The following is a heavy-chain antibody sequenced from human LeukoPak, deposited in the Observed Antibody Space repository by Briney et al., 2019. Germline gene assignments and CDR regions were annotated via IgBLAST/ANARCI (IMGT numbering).Heavy chain of an antibody. CDR1: EFTVNNNY. Sequence: GGSLRLSCAASEFTVNNNYMSWVRQAPGKGLEWVSTIYSAGSTNYADSVKGRFTISRDNFKNTMYLQMNSLRAEDTAVYYCAGGLRSGLIDYRGQGTLVTVSS. V-gene: IGHV3-53*01. D-gene: IGHD4-17*01. CDR3: AGGLRSGLIDY. CDR2: IYSAGST. J-gene: IGHJ4*02.